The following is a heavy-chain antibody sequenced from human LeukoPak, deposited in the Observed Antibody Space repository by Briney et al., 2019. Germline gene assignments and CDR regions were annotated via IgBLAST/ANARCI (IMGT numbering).Heavy chain of an antibody. J-gene: IGHJ2*01. D-gene: IGHD3-16*02. Sequence: GSLLLSCAASGFTFSGYTLHWVRQAPGKGLEWVSSVSASGGATYYAHSVKGRFSISRDNSKSTLYLQMSSLRAEDTAVYYCAKDRGDRLSDFDLWGRGTLVTVSS. CDR1: GFTFSGYT. CDR2: VSASGGAT. V-gene: IGHV3-23*01. CDR3: AKDRGDRLSDFDL.